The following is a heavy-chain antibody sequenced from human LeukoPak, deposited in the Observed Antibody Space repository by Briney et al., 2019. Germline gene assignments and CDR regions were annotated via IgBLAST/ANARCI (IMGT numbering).Heavy chain of an antibody. CDR3: ARVFGSGSQAYFYYMDV. CDR2: IYYSGNT. CDR1: GGSISSSTYY. J-gene: IGHJ6*03. V-gene: IGHV4-39*07. Sequence: SETLSLTCTVSGGSISSSTYYWGWIRQPPGKGLEWIGSIYYSGNTYYKPSLKSRVTISVDTSKNQFSLKVSSVTAADTAVYYCARVFGSGSQAYFYYMDVWGKGTTVTIFS. D-gene: IGHD3-10*01.